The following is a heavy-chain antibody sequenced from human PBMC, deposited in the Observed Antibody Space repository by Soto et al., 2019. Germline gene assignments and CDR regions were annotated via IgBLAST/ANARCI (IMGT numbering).Heavy chain of an antibody. CDR2: IIPIFGTA. V-gene: IGHV1-69*06. CDR1: GDTFSSYA. CDR3: ARDTMVRGVTSS. D-gene: IGHD3-10*01. Sequence: SVKVSCKASGDTFSSYAISWVRQAPGQGLEWMGGIIPIFGTANYAQKFQGRVTITADKSTSTAYMELSSLRSEDTAVYYCARDTMVRGVTSSWGQGTLVTVSS. J-gene: IGHJ4*02.